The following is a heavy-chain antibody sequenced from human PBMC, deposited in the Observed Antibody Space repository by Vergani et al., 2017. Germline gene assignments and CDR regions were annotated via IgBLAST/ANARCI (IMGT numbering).Heavy chain of an antibody. J-gene: IGHJ5*02. V-gene: IGHV1-69*02. CDR3: ARVLGAKWFGELLDNWFDP. D-gene: IGHD3-10*01. CDR2: IIPILGIA. Sequence: QVQLVQSGAEVKKPGSSVKVSCKASGGTFSSYTISWVRQAPGQGLEWMGRIIPILGIANYAQKFQGRVTITADKSTSTAYMELSSLRSEDTAVYYCARVLGAKWFGELLDNWFDPWGQGTLVTVSS. CDR1: GGTFSSYT.